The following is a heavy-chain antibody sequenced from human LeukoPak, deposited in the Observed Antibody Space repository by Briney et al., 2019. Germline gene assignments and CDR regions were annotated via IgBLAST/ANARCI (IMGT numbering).Heavy chain of an antibody. Sequence: GRSLRLSCAASGFTFSSYAMHWVRQAPGKGLEWVAVISYDGSNKYYADSVKGRFTISRDNSKNTLYLQMNSLRAEDTAVYYCARDRPFTIFGVVIDYYYYMDVWGKGTTVTVSS. CDR3: ARDRPFTIFGVVIDYYYYMDV. V-gene: IGHV3-30-3*01. D-gene: IGHD3-3*01. CDR2: ISYDGSNK. J-gene: IGHJ6*03. CDR1: GFTFSSYA.